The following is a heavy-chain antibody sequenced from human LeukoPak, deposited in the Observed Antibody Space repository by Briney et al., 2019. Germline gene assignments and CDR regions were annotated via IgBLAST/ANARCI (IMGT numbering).Heavy chain of an antibody. CDR1: GFTLSSSG. Sequence: GGSLRLSCAASGFTLSSSGMHWVRQAPGKGLEWVTFIRYDGSIKYYADSVKGRFTISRDNAKNTLYLQMNSLRPEDTAVYYCARDGQRQWLAYDYWGQGTLVTVSS. V-gene: IGHV3-30*02. J-gene: IGHJ4*02. CDR3: ARDGQRQWLAYDY. CDR2: IRYDGSIK. D-gene: IGHD6-19*01.